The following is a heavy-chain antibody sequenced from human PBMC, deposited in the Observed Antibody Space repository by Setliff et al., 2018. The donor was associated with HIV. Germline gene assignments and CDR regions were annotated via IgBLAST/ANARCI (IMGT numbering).Heavy chain of an antibody. CDR1: RSTFNSHT. CDR2: VIPILGVA. CDR3: VRGVQSPPHYSYYYMDV. D-gene: IGHD3-3*01. V-gene: IGHV1-69*02. Sequence: SVKVSCKASRSTFNSHTINWVRQAPGQWLDWMGRVIPILGVANYARRFQGKVTITADKSTSTAYMELTSLRFDDTAMYYCVRGVQSPPHYSYYYMDVWGEGTMVTVSS. J-gene: IGHJ6*03.